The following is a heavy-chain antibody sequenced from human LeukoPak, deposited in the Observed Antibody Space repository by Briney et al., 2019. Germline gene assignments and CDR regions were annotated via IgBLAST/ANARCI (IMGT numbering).Heavy chain of an antibody. V-gene: IGHV4-4*07. CDR1: GDSISSFY. J-gene: IGHJ6*02. CDR3: ARDCSSTSCLASHYNYGMDV. D-gene: IGHD2-2*01. CDR2: IYTNERT. Sequence: SETLSLTCTVPGDSISSFYWSWIRQPAGKGLEWIGHIYTNERTNYNPSLKTRVTMSVDTSKNQFSLKLSSVTAADTAVYFCARDCSSTSCLASHYNYGMDVWGQGTTVTVSS.